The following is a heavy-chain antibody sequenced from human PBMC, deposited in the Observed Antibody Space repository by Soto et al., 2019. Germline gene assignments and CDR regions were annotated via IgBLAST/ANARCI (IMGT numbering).Heavy chain of an antibody. D-gene: IGHD3-3*02. Sequence: LRLSCAASGFSFSVYSMNWVRQAPGKGLEWVSYINGRDGAINYVDSVKGRFTISIDIAKNSLYLQMNSLRDEDTAVYFCARDHLWAFDYWGQGVLVTVSS. CDR2: INGRDGAI. V-gene: IGHV3-48*02. CDR1: GFSFSVYS. J-gene: IGHJ4*02. CDR3: ARDHLWAFDY.